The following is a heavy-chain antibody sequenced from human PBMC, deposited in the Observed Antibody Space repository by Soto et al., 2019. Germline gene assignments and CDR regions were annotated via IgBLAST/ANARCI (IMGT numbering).Heavy chain of an antibody. V-gene: IGHV1-2*04. D-gene: IGHD2-15*01. CDR2: INPNSGGT. J-gene: IGHJ5*02. CDR1: GYTFTGYY. Sequence: GASVKVSCKASGYTFTGYYMHWVRQAPGQGLEWMGWINPNSGGTNYAQKFQGWVTMTRDTSISTAYMELSRLRSDDTAVYYCARGRCSGGSCYSVLDPWGQGTLVTVSS. CDR3: ARGRCSGGSCYSVLDP.